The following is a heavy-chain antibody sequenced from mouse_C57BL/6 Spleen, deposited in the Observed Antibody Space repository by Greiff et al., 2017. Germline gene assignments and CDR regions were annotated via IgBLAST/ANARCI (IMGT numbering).Heavy chain of an antibody. CDR1: GYTFTSYW. CDR2: IYPSDSET. J-gene: IGHJ2*01. CDR3: ARQYCGGDD. D-gene: IGHD5-1-1*01. V-gene: IGHV1-61*01. Sequence: VKLQQPGAELVRPGSSVKLSCKASGYTFTSYWMDWVKQRPGQGLEWIGNIYPSDSETHYNQKFKDKATLTVDQSSSTAYMQLSSLTSEDSAVYYCARQYCGGDDWGQGTTLTVSS.